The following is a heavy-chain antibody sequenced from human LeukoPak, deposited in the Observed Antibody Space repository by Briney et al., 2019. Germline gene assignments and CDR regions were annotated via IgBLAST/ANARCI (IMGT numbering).Heavy chain of an antibody. D-gene: IGHD3-10*01. J-gene: IGHJ5*02. CDR3: ARAGAWQIDP. CDR1: GGSFSGYY. CDR2: INHSGST. V-gene: IGHV4-34*01. Sequence: PSETLSLTCAVYGGSFSGYYWSWIRQPPGKGLEWIGEINHSGSTNYNPSLKSRVTISVDTSKNQFSLKLSSVTAADTAVYYCARAGAWQIDPWGQGTLVTVSS.